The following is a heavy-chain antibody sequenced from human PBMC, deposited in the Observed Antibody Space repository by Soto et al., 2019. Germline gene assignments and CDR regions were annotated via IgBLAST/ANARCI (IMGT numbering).Heavy chain of an antibody. CDR3: ARDEGLGDYVWGRGGDYYGMDV. J-gene: IGHJ6*02. D-gene: IGHD3-16*01. CDR1: GYTFTGSY. V-gene: IGHV1-2*04. Sequence: ASVKVSCKASGYTFTGSYMHWGRQAPGQGLEWMGWINPNSGGTNYAQKFQGWVTMTRDTSISTAYMELSRLRSDDTAVYYCARDEGLGDYVWGRGGDYYGMDVWGQGTTVTVSS. CDR2: INPNSGGT.